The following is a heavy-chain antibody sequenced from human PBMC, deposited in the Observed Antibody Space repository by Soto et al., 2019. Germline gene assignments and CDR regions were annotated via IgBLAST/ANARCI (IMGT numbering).Heavy chain of an antibody. V-gene: IGHV1-69*01. Sequence: QVQLVQSGAEVKKPGSSVKVSCKASGGTFSSYAISWVRQAPEQGLEWMGGIIPIFGTANYAQKFQGRVTITADESTSTAYMELSSLRSEDTAVYYCATPGYSSGWYYYFDYWGQGTLVTVSS. D-gene: IGHD6-19*01. CDR3: ATPGYSSGWYYYFDY. J-gene: IGHJ4*02. CDR1: GGTFSSYA. CDR2: IIPIFGTA.